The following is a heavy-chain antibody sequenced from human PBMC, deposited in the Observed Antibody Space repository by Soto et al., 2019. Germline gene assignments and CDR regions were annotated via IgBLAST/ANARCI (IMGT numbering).Heavy chain of an antibody. Sequence: QVQLQESGPGLVKTSQTLSLTCTVSGGSTGSGGYYWSWIRQHPGKGLEWIGYIYYTGSTYYSPSLKIRVSISVDTSKNKFSLKLDSVTAADTAVYYCARADYGDRGMAFDSWGQGTLVTVSS. D-gene: IGHD4-17*01. J-gene: IGHJ4*02. CDR2: IYYTGST. CDR3: ARADYGDRGMAFDS. V-gene: IGHV4-31*03. CDR1: GGSTGSGGYY.